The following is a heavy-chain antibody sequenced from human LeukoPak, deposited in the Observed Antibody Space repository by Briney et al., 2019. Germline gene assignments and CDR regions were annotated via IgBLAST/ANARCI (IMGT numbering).Heavy chain of an antibody. V-gene: IGHV3-11*01. D-gene: IGHD3-22*01. CDR3: ARVHYYDSSGYYYGPVDYFDY. CDR1: GFTFSDYY. CDR2: ISSSGSTI. J-gene: IGHJ4*02. Sequence: GGSLRLSCVASGFTFSDYYMSWIRQAPGKGLEWVSYISSSGSTIYYADSVKGRFTISRDNAKNSLYLQMNSLRAEDTAVYYCARVHYYDSSGYYYGPVDYFDYWGQGTLVTVSS.